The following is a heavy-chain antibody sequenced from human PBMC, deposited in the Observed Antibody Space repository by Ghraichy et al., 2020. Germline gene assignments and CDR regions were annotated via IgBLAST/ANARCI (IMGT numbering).Heavy chain of an antibody. Sequence: GGSLRLSCAASGFTFSSYWMHWVRQAPGKGLVWVSRINSDGSSTSYADSVKGRFTISRDNAKNTLYLQMNSLRAEDTAVYYCARDPGDYDILTGDNWFDPWGQGTLVTVSS. CDR3: ARDPGDYDILTGDNWFDP. D-gene: IGHD3-9*01. J-gene: IGHJ5*02. V-gene: IGHV3-74*01. CDR2: INSDGSST. CDR1: GFTFSSYW.